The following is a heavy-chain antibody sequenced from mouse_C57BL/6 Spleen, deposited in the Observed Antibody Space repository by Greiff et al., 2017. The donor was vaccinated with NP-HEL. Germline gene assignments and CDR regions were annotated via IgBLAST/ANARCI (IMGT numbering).Heavy chain of an antibody. Sequence: EVKVVESGGGLVQPGGSLSLSCAASGFTFTDYYMSWVRQPPGKALEWLGFIRNKANGYTTEYSASVKGRFTISRDNSQSILYLQMNALRAEDSATYYCASGSSHWYFDVWGTGTTVTVSS. D-gene: IGHD1-1*01. CDR2: IRNKANGYTT. V-gene: IGHV7-3*01. CDR1: GFTFTDYY. J-gene: IGHJ1*03. CDR3: ASGSSHWYFDV.